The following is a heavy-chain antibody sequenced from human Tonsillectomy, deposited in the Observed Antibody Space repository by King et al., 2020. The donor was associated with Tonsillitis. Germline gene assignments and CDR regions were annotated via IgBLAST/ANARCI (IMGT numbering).Heavy chain of an antibody. D-gene: IGHD3-10*01. CDR3: TTEIDGELLGDAFDI. V-gene: IGHV3-15*01. Sequence: VQLVESGGGLVKPGGSLRLSCAASGFTFSNAWMSWVRQAPGKGLEWVGRIKSKTDGGTTDYPAPVKGRFTIQRDDSKNTLYLQMNSLKTEDTAVYYCTTEIDGELLGDAFDIWGQGTMVTVSS. CDR2: IKSKTDGGTT. CDR1: GFTFSNAW. J-gene: IGHJ3*02.